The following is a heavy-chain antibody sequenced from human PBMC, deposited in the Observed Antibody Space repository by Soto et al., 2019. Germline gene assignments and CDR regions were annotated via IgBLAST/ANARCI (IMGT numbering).Heavy chain of an antibody. D-gene: IGHD5-12*01. CDR1: GFIFSTSG. Sequence: QVQLVESGGGVVQPGRSLRLSCAASGFIFSTSGMHWVRQAPGKGLEWLSGISYDGNNKYYADSVKGRFTISRDNSKNTLWLQMDSLRTEDTAVYYCAKDLLLATITTVGDWGQGTLVTVSS. CDR3: AKDLLLATITTVGD. J-gene: IGHJ4*02. V-gene: IGHV3-30*18. CDR2: ISYDGNNK.